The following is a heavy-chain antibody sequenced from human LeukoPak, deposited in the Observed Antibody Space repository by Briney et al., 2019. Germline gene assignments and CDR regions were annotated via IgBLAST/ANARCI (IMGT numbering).Heavy chain of an antibody. CDR3: AREGYYYDSSGLIHYYYYGMDV. D-gene: IGHD3-22*01. J-gene: IGHJ6*02. V-gene: IGHV4-4*07. CDR2: IYTSGST. Sequence: KTSETLSLTCTVSGGSISSYYWSWIRQPAGKGLEWIGRIYTSGSTNYNPSLKSRVTMSVDTSKNQFSLKLSSVTAADTAVYYCAREGYYYDSSGLIHYYYYGMDVWGQGTTVTVSS. CDR1: GGSISSYY.